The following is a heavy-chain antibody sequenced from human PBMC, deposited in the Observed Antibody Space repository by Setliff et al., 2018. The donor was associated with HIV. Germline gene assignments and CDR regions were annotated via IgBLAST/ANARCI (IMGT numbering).Heavy chain of an antibody. Sequence: LSLTCTVSGGSISSGDDFWTWVRQPAGKGLEWIGHIYTSGSTNYNPSLKSRVTISVDTSTNQFSLKLSSVTAADTAVYYCARGRRSSGWYVYHWGQGTLVTVSS. V-gene: IGHV4-61*09. J-gene: IGHJ4*02. D-gene: IGHD6-19*01. CDR3: ARGRRSSGWYVYH. CDR1: GGSISSGDDF. CDR2: IYTSGST.